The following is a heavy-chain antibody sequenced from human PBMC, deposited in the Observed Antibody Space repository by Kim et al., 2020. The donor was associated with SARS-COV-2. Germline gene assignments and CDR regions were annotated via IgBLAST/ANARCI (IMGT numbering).Heavy chain of an antibody. J-gene: IGHJ4*02. D-gene: IGHD3-16*01. CDR3: ARSAGPYDYYFDY. V-gene: IGHV5-51*01. Sequence: YPPSFRGQVTISADQSTTTAYLQLSSLKASDTAMYYCARSAGPYDYYFDYWGQGTLVTVSS.